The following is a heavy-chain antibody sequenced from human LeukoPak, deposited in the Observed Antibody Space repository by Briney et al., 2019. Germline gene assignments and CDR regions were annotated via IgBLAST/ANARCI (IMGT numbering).Heavy chain of an antibody. J-gene: IGHJ4*02. V-gene: IGHV3-74*01. CDR2: VNSDGSST. D-gene: IGHD3-10*01. CDR3: ARGGGGFDY. CDR1: GFTFSSYW. Sequence: PWGSLRLSCAASGFTFSSYWMHWVRQAPGKGLVWVSRVNSDGSSTYYADSVKGRFTISRDNAKNTLHLQMNSLRADDTAVYYCARGGGGFDYWGQGTLVTVSS.